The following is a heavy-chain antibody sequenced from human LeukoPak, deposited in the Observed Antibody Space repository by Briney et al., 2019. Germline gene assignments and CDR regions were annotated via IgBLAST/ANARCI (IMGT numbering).Heavy chain of an antibody. J-gene: IGHJ4*02. V-gene: IGHV1-2*02. CDR1: GYTFTGYY. CDR3: ARSAESSSWVEFDY. Sequence: ASVKVSCKASGYTFTGYYMYWVRQAPGQGLEWMGWINPNSGGTNYAQKFQGRVTMTRDTSISTAYMELSRLRSDDTAVYYCARSAESSSWVEFDYWGQGTLVTVSS. D-gene: IGHD6-13*01. CDR2: INPNSGGT.